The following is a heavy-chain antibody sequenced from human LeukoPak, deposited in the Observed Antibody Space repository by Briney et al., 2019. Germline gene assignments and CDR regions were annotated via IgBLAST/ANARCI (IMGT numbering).Heavy chain of an antibody. CDR3: ARDLSPGGDKYYFDY. Sequence: GGSVRLSCAASGFTFSSYSMNWVRQAPGKGLEWVSSISSSSSYIYYADSLEGRFTISRDNAKNSLFLQMHSLRAEDTAVYYCARDLSPGGDKYYFDYWGQGTLVTVSS. D-gene: IGHD2-21*02. CDR2: ISSSSSYI. J-gene: IGHJ4*02. CDR1: GFTFSSYS. V-gene: IGHV3-21*01.